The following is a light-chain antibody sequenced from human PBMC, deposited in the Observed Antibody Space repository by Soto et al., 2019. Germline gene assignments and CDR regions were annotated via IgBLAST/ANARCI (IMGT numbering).Light chain of an antibody. V-gene: IGKV1-39*01. CDR2: AAS. CDR1: QSISIY. J-gene: IGKJ4*01. CDR3: QQSYSIPLT. Sequence: DIQMTQSPSSLSASVGDRVTITCRASQSISIYLNWYQQKAGKAPKLLITAASSLQSGVPSRFSGSGSGTDFTLPISGLQPEDFATYYCQQSYSIPLTFGGGTKVEI.